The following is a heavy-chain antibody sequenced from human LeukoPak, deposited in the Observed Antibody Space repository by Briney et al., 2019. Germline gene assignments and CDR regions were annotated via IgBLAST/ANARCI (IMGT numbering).Heavy chain of an antibody. Sequence: ASVKVSCKASGYTFTSYGISWVRQATGQGLEWMGWMNPNSGNTGYAQKFQGRVTMTRNTSISTAYMELSSLRSEDTAVYYCARGGLLLWFGELLKINWFDPWGQGTLVTVSS. CDR1: GYTFTSYG. J-gene: IGHJ5*02. CDR2: MNPNSGNT. V-gene: IGHV1-8*02. D-gene: IGHD3-10*01. CDR3: ARGGLLLWFGELLKINWFDP.